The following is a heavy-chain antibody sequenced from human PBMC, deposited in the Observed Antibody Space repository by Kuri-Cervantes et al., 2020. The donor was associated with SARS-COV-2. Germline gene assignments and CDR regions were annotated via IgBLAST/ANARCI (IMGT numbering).Heavy chain of an antibody. Sequence: SCAVSGGSISSSNWWSWVRQPPGKGLEWIGEIYHSGSTNYNPSLKSRVTISVDKSKNQFSLKLSSVTAADTAVYYCARTYSSPSLFYDYWGQGTLVTVSS. CDR2: IYHSGST. J-gene: IGHJ4*02. CDR3: ARTYSSPSLFYDY. CDR1: GGSISSSNW. D-gene: IGHD6-6*01. V-gene: IGHV4-4*02.